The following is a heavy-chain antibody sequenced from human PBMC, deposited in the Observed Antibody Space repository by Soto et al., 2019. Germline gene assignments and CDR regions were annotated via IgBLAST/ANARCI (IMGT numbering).Heavy chain of an antibody. D-gene: IGHD2-15*01. Sequence: ASVKVSCKASGYTFTGNYIHWVRQAPGQGLEWMGWLNPQSGGTNYAQKFQGRVTMTRDTSISTAYMELTRLTSEDTAVYFCARSVVMVVVAPVSVLDYWAQGTLVTVSS. CDR1: GYTFTGNY. V-gene: IGHV1-2*02. J-gene: IGHJ4*02. CDR2: LNPQSGGT. CDR3: ARSVVMVVVAPVSVLDY.